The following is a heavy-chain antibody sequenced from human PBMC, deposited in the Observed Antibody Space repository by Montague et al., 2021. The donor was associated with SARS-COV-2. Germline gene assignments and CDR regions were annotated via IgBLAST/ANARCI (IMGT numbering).Heavy chain of an antibody. CDR3: ARHVSNLRAAVDYFDY. CDR2: IFHNGYS. J-gene: IGHJ4*02. Sequence: SETLSLTCLVSGGTISTDNLYWYWAWIRQPPGKGLEWIGSIFHNGYSYSNPSLNTRVTISIDTSRNNFSLSLTSVTAPDTAVYYCARHVSNLRAAVDYFDYWGQGTPVTVSS. D-gene: IGHD5/OR15-5a*01. CDR1: GGTISTDNLYWY. V-gene: IGHV4-39*01.